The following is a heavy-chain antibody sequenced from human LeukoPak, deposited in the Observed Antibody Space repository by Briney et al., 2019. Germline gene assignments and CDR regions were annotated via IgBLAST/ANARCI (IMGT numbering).Heavy chain of an antibody. CDR1: GSTFSDYY. CDR2: ISSSGSTI. J-gene: IGHJ6*03. Sequence: GGSLRLSCAASGSTFSDYYMSWIRQAPGKGLEWVSYISSSGSTIYYADSVKGRFTISRDNAKNSLYLQMNSLRAEDTAVYYCAREGLAAAGTQHYYYYYYMDVWGKGTTVTVSS. V-gene: IGHV3-11*01. CDR3: AREGLAAAGTQHYYYYYYMDV. D-gene: IGHD6-13*01.